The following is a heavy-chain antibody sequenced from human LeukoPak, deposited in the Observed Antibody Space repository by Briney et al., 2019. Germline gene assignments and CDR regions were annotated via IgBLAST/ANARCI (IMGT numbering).Heavy chain of an antibody. D-gene: IGHD3-22*01. CDR3: ARDRGYYYDSSGYYP. J-gene: IGHJ5*02. V-gene: IGHV3-66*01. Sequence: GGSLRLSCAASGFTVSSNYMSWVRQAPGKGLEWVSVIYSGGSTYYADSVKGRFTISRDNSKNTLYLQMNSLRAEDTAVYYCARDRGYYYDSSGYYPWGQGTLVTVSS. CDR1: GFTVSSNY. CDR2: IYSGGST.